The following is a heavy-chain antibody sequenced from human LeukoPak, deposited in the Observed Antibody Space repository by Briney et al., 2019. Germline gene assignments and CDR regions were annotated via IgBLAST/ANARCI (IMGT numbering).Heavy chain of an antibody. CDR1: GYSFSGYY. V-gene: IGHV1-2*02. D-gene: IGHD6-19*01. J-gene: IGHJ4*02. Sequence: ASVKVSGEASGYSFSGYYIHWVRQAPGQGLEWMGCISPNSDDTKYAQKFRGRVTLTRDTSISTAYMGLSSLRSDDTAVYYCAREVRTYSSGWTLYLDYWGQGTLVTVSS. CDR3: AREVRTYSSGWTLYLDY. CDR2: ISPNSDDT.